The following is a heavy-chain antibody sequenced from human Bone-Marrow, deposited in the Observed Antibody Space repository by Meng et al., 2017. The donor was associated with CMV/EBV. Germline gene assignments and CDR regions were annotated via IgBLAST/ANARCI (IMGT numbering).Heavy chain of an antibody. J-gene: IGHJ5*02. Sequence: YSLSWVRQAPGHVLEWMGRIIPILGIANYAQEFQGGVTITADKSPSTAYMELSSLRSEDTAVYYCARDRGLGYCSSTSCPNNWFDPWGQGTLVTVSS. CDR1: YS. CDR3: ARDRGLGYCSSTSCPNNWFDP. V-gene: IGHV1-69*04. CDR2: IIPILGIA. D-gene: IGHD2-2*01.